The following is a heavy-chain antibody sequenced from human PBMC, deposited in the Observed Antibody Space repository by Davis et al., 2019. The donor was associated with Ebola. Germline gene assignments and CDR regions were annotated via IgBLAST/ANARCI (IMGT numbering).Heavy chain of an antibody. Sequence: ASVKVSCKASGYTFTSYDINWVRQATGQGLEWMGWMNPNSGNTGYAQKFQGRVTMTRNTSISTAYMELSSLRSEDTAVYYCAIPEWPHDAFDIWGQGTMVTVSS. CDR2: MNPNSGNT. CDR1: GYTFTSYD. D-gene: IGHD2-8*01. J-gene: IGHJ3*02. CDR3: AIPEWPHDAFDI. V-gene: IGHV1-8*01.